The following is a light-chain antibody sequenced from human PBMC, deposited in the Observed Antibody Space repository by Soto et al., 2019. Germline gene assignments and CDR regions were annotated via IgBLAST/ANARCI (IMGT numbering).Light chain of an antibody. CDR2: GAS. J-gene: IGKJ3*01. V-gene: IGKV3-20*01. CDR3: QQYGASPFT. CDR1: RDVSINA. Sequence: VVLTQSPATLSLSPGEPATLSCRASRDVSINALAWYQQKPGRNPTLLIYGASTRATGIPDRFSATGSGTEFSLTISSVEPEDFAVYYGQQYGASPFTFGPGTRVEI.